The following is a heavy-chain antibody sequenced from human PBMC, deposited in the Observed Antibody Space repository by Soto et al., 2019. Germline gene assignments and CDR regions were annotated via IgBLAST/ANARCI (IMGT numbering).Heavy chain of an antibody. V-gene: IGHV3-21*01. CDR1: GFTFSSYS. CDR3: ARAGGIAAAGTLGGFDP. Sequence: GGSLRLSCAASGFTFSSYSMNWVRQAPGKGLEWVSSISSSSSYIYYADSVKGRFTISRDNAKNSLYLQMNSLRAEDTAVYYCARAGGIAAAGTLGGFDPWGQETLVTVSS. CDR2: ISSSSSYI. D-gene: IGHD6-13*01. J-gene: IGHJ5*02.